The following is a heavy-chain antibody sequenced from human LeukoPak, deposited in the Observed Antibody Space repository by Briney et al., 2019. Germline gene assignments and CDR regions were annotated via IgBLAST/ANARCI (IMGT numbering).Heavy chain of an antibody. Sequence: SETLSLTCTVSGGSISSGGYYWSWIRQHPGKGLEWIGYIYYSGSTYYNPSLKSRVTISVDTSKNQFSLKLSSVTAADTAVYYCARLGKTWIQLWSWFDPWGQGTLVTVSS. CDR1: GGSISSGGYY. CDR2: IYYSGST. J-gene: IGHJ5*02. CDR3: ARLGKTWIQLWSWFDP. V-gene: IGHV4-31*03. D-gene: IGHD5-18*01.